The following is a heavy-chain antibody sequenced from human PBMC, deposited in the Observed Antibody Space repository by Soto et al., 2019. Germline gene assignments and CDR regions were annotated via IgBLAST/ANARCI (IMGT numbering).Heavy chain of an antibody. J-gene: IGHJ5*02. CDR3: ARDRNYGDYARWKTCFDP. D-gene: IGHD4-17*01. V-gene: IGHV1-24*01. Sequence: ASVKVSSKVAGYTLTKLAMHWVRQAPGQGLEWMGGVDPKHGGATYAKKFQGRGTMTAEDCTNTPYMELSSLRSEDTAVYYCARDRNYGDYARWKTCFDPWGQGTLVTVSS. CDR2: VDPKHGGA. CDR1: GYTLTKLA.